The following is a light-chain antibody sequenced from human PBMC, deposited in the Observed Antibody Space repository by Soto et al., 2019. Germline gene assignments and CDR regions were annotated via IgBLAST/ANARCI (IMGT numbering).Light chain of an antibody. CDR3: LHDYNYPPT. CDR1: QGIRND. V-gene: IGKV1-6*01. J-gene: IGKJ4*01. CDR2: AAS. Sequence: AIQMTQSPSSLSASVGDRVTITCRASQGIRNDLGWYQQKPGEAPKLLIYAASSLQSGVPSRFSSSGYGTDFTLTIRSLQPDDFATYYCLHDYNYPPTFGGGTKVEIK.